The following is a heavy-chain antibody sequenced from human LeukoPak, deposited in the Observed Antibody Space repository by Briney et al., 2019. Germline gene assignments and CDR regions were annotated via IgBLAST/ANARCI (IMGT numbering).Heavy chain of an antibody. V-gene: IGHV1-46*01. CDR1: GYTFTSYY. CDR3: ARDSPYYYDYMDI. Sequence: GASVKVSCKASGYTFTSYYMHWVRQAPGQGLEWMGIINPSGGSTSYAQKFQGRVTMTRDMSTSTAYMELSSLRSEDTAVYFCARDSPYYYDYMDIWGKGTTVTVSS. CDR2: INPSGGST. J-gene: IGHJ6*03.